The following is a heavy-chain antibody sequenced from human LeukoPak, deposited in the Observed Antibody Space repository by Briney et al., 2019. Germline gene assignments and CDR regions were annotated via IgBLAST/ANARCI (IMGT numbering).Heavy chain of an antibody. D-gene: IGHD2-2*01. CDR2: ISGSGGST. CDR1: GFTFSSYA. Sequence: GGSLRLSCAASGFTFSSYAMSWVRQAPGKGLEWVSAISGSGGSTYYADSVKGRFTISRDNAKNTLYLQMNSLRAEDTAVYYCAKDMSRLGYCSSTSCYHAFDIWGQGTMVTVSS. V-gene: IGHV3-23*01. J-gene: IGHJ3*02. CDR3: AKDMSRLGYCSSTSCYHAFDI.